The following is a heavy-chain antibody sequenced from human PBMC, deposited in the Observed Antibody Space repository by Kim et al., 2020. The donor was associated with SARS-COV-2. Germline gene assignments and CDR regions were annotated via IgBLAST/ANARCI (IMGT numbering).Heavy chain of an antibody. J-gene: IGHJ3*02. Sequence: GGSLRLSCSASGFTFSSYAMHWVRQAPGKGLEYVSAISSNGGSTYYADSVKGRFTISRDNSKNTLYLQMSSLRAEDTAVYYCVKDGYDYVWGSYRPDAFDIWGQGTMVTVSS. CDR1: GFTFSSYA. D-gene: IGHD3-16*02. CDR2: ISSNGGST. CDR3: VKDGYDYVWGSYRPDAFDI. V-gene: IGHV3-64D*09.